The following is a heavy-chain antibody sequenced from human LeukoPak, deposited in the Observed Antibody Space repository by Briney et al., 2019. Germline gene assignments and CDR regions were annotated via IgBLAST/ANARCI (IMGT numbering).Heavy chain of an antibody. D-gene: IGHD6-19*01. V-gene: IGHV3-23*01. CDR1: GFTFSSYA. CDR2: ISGSGGST. Sequence: GGSLRLSCAASGFTFSSYAMSWVRQAPGKGLEWVSAISGSGGSTYYADSVKGRFTISRDNSKNTLYLQMNSLRAEDTAVYYCAKDRQWLVLGAVFDYWGQGTLVTVSS. J-gene: IGHJ4*02. CDR3: AKDRQWLVLGAVFDY.